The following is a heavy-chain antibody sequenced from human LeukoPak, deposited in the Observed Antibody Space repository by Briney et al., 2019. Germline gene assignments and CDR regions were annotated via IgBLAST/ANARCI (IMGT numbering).Heavy chain of an antibody. CDR1: GDSITATGTYY. Sequence: SQTLPLSCTISGDSITATGTYYWSWIRQPAGKGLEWIGRIYTSGSTLYNPSFQSRVTVSVDTSKTRFYLNLNSVTAADTAVYYCSRETVSGSRFDPWGQGTLVTVSS. V-gene: IGHV4-61*02. J-gene: IGHJ5*02. D-gene: IGHD1-14*01. CDR3: SRETVSGSRFDP. CDR2: IYTSGST.